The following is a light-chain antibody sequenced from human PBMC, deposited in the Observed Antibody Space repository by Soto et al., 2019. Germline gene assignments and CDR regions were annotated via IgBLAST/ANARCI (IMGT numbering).Light chain of an antibody. J-gene: IGLJ1*01. V-gene: IGLV2-14*01. CDR3: ASYTNRTTYF. Sequence: QSALTQPASVSASPGQSITISCTGTSSDVGGYNYVSWYQQHPGKAPKLMIYEVNTRPSGVSNRFSGSKSGNTASLTISGLQAEDEADYYCASYTNRTTYFFGTGTKLTVL. CDR2: EVN. CDR1: SSDVGGYNY.